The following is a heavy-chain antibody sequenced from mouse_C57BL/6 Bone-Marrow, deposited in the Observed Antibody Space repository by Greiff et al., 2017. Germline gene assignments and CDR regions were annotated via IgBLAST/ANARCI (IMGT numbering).Heavy chain of an antibody. Sequence: VQLQQPGAELVRPGSSVKLSCKASGYTFTSYWMHWVKQRPIQGLEWIGNIDPSDSETHYNQKFKDKATLSVDKSSSTAYMQLSSLTSEDSAVNYFARIDYSLAVFAYWCQGTLVTVSA. V-gene: IGHV1-52*01. CDR3: ARIDYSLAVFAY. D-gene: IGHD2-4*01. J-gene: IGHJ3*01. CDR2: IDPSDSET. CDR1: GYTFTSYW.